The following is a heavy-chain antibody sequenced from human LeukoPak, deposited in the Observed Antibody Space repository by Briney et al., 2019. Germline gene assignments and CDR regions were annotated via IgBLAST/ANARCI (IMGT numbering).Heavy chain of an antibody. Sequence: SETLSLTCTVSGGSIGSYYWSWIRQPPGKGLEWIGYIYYSGSTNYNPSLKGRVTISVDTSKNQFSLKLSSVTAADTAAYYCARVNSGAYDFWSGYYGYYYGMDVWGQGTTVTVSS. D-gene: IGHD3-3*01. V-gene: IGHV4-59*01. CDR1: GGSIGSYY. J-gene: IGHJ6*02. CDR2: IYYSGST. CDR3: ARVNSGAYDFWSGYYGYYYGMDV.